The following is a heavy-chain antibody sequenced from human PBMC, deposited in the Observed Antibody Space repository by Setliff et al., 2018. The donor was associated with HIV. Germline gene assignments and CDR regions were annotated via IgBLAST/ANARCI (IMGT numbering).Heavy chain of an antibody. CDR3: ARDRGSYNFWSGLARGDNWFDP. Sequence: SDTLSLTCTFSGVTSGDYYWTWIRQHPVKGLEWIGYIYSSGTKYYNPSLKSRLAISLDTSKNQFSLNLTSVTAADTAVYYCARDRGSYNFWSGLARGDNWFDPWGQGTLVTVSS. J-gene: IGHJ5*02. CDR1: GVTSGDYY. D-gene: IGHD3-3*01. CDR2: IYSSGTK. V-gene: IGHV4-31*03.